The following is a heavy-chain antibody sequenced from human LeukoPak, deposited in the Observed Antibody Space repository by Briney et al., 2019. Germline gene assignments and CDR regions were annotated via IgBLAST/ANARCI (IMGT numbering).Heavy chain of an antibody. CDR2: INHSGST. CDR3: ATSYSSSWYGDLDY. Sequence: PSETLSLTCAVYGGSFSGYYWSWIRQPPGKGLEWIGEINHSGSTNYNPSFKSRVTIPVDTSKNQFSLKLSSVTAADTAVYYCATSYSSSWYGDLDYWGQGTLVTVSS. V-gene: IGHV4-34*01. D-gene: IGHD6-13*01. J-gene: IGHJ4*02. CDR1: GGSFSGYY.